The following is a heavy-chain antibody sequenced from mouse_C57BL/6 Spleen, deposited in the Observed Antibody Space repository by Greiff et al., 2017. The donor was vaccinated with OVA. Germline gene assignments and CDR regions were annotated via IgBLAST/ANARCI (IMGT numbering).Heavy chain of an antibody. Sequence: VQLQQPGAELVKPGASVKLSCKASGYTFTSYWMHWVKQRPGQGLEWIGMIHPNSGSTNYNEKFKSKATLTVDKSSSTAYMQLSSLTSEDSAVDYCARCYDYNWYFDVWGTGTTVTVSS. V-gene: IGHV1-64*01. CDR3: ARCYDYNWYFDV. CDR2: IHPNSGST. CDR1: GYTFTSYW. J-gene: IGHJ1*03. D-gene: IGHD2-4*01.